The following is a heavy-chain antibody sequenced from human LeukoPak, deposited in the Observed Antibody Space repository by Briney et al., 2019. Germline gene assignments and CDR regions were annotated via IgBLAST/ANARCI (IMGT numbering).Heavy chain of an antibody. Sequence: GGSLRLSCAASGFTFSNYGMHWVRQAPGKGLEWVAFIRYDGSNKYYADSVKGRFTISRDNSKNTVYPQMNSLRAEDTAVYYCAKYDILTGTQKEWGQGTLVTVSS. CDR2: IRYDGSNK. CDR1: GFTFSNYG. V-gene: IGHV3-30*02. J-gene: IGHJ4*02. CDR3: AKYDILTGTQKE. D-gene: IGHD3-9*01.